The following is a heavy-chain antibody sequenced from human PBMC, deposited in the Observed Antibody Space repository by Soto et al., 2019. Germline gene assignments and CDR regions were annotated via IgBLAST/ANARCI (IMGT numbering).Heavy chain of an antibody. J-gene: IGHJ3*01. CDR1: GFTFSSYA. CDR3: AKDAVSRNGVLDPFDL. CDR2: ISGSGGST. V-gene: IGHV3-23*01. Sequence: PGGSLILSCAASGFTFSSYAMSWVRQAPGKGLEWVSAISGSGGSTYYADSVKGRFTISRDNSKNTLYLQMNSLRLEDTAVYYCAKDAVSRNGVLDPFDLWGHGTVVTVSS. D-gene: IGHD3-3*01.